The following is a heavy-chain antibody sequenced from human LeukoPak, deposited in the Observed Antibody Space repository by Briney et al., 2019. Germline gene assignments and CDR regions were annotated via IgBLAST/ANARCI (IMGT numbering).Heavy chain of an antibody. CDR1: GFTFSSYA. Sequence: PGGSLRLSCAASGFTFSSYAMSWVRQAPGKGLEWVSVISDSGGSTYYADSVKGRFTISRDNSKNTLYLQMNSLRAEDTAVYYCAKSQYSGSYYGAFDIWGQGTMVTVSS. CDR3: AKSQYSGSYYGAFDI. D-gene: IGHD1-26*01. CDR2: ISDSGGST. J-gene: IGHJ3*02. V-gene: IGHV3-23*01.